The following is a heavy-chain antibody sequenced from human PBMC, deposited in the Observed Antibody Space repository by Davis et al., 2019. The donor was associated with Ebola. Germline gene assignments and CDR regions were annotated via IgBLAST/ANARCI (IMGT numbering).Heavy chain of an antibody. Sequence: GESLKISCAASGFTFSSYAMHWVRQAPGKGLEWVAVISYDGSNKYYADSVKGRFTISRDNSKNTLYLQMNSLRAEDTAVYYCARDSFLVFRYSSGWYGDFDYWGQGTLVTVSS. V-gene: IGHV3-30-3*01. CDR3: ARDSFLVFRYSSGWYGDFDY. D-gene: IGHD6-19*01. CDR2: ISYDGSNK. CDR1: GFTFSSYA. J-gene: IGHJ4*02.